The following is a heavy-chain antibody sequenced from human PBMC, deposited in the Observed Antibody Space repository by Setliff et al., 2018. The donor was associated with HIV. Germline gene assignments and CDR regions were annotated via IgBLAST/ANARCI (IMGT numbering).Heavy chain of an antibody. Sequence: SETLSLTCAVYGGSLSGYYWRWIRQPPGKGLEWIGDVSHTGSTNYNPSLKSRITISADTPRNELSLTVNSVIAADSAVYYCARHVGWPWFDTWGQGILVTVSS. CDR3: ARHVGWPWFDT. CDR1: GGSLSGYY. V-gene: IGHV4-34*01. J-gene: IGHJ5*02. CDR2: VSHTGST.